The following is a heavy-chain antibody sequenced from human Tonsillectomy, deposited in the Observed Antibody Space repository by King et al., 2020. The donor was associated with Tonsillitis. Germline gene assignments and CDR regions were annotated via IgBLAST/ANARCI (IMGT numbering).Heavy chain of an antibody. CDR1: GGSISSYY. CDR3: AREYYGSGSYGGYFDY. D-gene: IGHD3-10*01. V-gene: IGHV4-59*01. CDR2: IYYSGST. J-gene: IGHJ4*02. Sequence: QLQESGPGLVKPSETLSLTCTVSGGSISSYYWSWIRQPPGKGLEWIGYIYYSGSTNYNPSLKSRVTISVDTSKKQFSLKLSSVTAADTAVYYCAREYYGSGSYGGYFDYWGQGTLVTVSS.